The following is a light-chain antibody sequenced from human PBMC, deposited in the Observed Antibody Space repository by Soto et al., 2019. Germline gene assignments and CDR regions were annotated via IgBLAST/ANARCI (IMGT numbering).Light chain of an antibody. CDR1: ASDVGDYDY. J-gene: IGLJ1*01. V-gene: IGLV2-14*01. Sequence: QSVLTQPASVSGSPGQSITISCTGTASDVGDYDYVSWYQQRPGKAPKLMIYEVTHRPSGVSSRFSGSKSGNTASLTISGLQAEDEADYYCSSYQYSNTLYAFGTGTKLTVL. CDR2: EVT. CDR3: SSYQYSNTLYA.